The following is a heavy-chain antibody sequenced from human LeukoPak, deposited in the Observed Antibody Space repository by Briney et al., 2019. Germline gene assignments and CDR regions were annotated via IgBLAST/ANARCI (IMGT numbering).Heavy chain of an antibody. CDR3: ARGVGPP. CDR2: TYYRSKWYR. J-gene: IGHJ5*02. V-gene: IGHV6-1*01. Sequence: SQTLSLTCAISGDSVPSNSLAWNRIRQSPSRGLEWLGRTYYRSKWYRDYALSVKSRITINPGTSKNQFSLHLNSVTPEDTDVYYCARGVGPPWGQGTLVTVSS. CDR1: GDSVPSNSLA.